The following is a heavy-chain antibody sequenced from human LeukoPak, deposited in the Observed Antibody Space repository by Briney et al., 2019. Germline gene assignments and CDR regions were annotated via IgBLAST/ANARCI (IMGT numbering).Heavy chain of an antibody. CDR2: ISAYNGNT. D-gene: IGHD4-17*01. CDR1: GYTFTSYG. Sequence: VKVSCKASGYTFTSYGISWVRQAPGQGLEWMGWISAYNGNTNYAQKLQGRVTMTTDTSTSTAYMELRSLRSDDTAVYYCAREALFYGDYVFDYWGQGTLVTVSS. V-gene: IGHV1-18*01. J-gene: IGHJ4*02. CDR3: AREALFYGDYVFDY.